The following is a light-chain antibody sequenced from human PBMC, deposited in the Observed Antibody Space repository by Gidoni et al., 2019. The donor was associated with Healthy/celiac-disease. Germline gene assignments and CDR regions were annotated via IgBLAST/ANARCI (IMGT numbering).Light chain of an antibody. CDR2: EVS. CDR3: SSYTSSSTLYV. J-gene: IGLJ1*01. Sequence: QSALTQPASVSGSHGQSITISCTGTSSDVGGYNYVSWYQQHPGKAPKLMIYEVSNLPSGVSNRFSGSKSGNTASLTISVLQAEDEADYYCSSYTSSSTLYVFGTGTKVTVL. CDR1: SSDVGGYNY. V-gene: IGLV2-14*01.